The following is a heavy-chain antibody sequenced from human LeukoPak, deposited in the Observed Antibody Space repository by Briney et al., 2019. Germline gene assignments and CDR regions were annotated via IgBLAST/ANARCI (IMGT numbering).Heavy chain of an antibody. V-gene: IGHV1-46*01. CDR2: INPSGGST. J-gene: IGHJ4*02. Sequence: GASVKVSCKASGYTFTSYYMHWVRQAPGQGLEWMGIINPSGGSTSYAQKFQGRVTMTRDTSISTAYMELSRLRSDDTAVYYCARVYSRLKDYWGQGTLVTVSS. CDR1: GYTFTSYY. CDR3: ARVYSRLKDY. D-gene: IGHD6-13*01.